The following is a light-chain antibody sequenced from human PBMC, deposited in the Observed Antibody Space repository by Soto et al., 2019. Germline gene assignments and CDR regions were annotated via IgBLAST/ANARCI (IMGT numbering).Light chain of an antibody. CDR1: KLGERF. J-gene: IGLJ2*01. CDR2: QDT. Sequence: SYELTQPPSVSVSPGQTASITCSGDKLGERFACWYQQKAGQSPVRVIYQDTKRPSGIPERFSGSNSGNTATLTISGTQAMDEADYYCQAWDSSTGVVFGGGTKLTVL. CDR3: QAWDSSTGVV. V-gene: IGLV3-1*01.